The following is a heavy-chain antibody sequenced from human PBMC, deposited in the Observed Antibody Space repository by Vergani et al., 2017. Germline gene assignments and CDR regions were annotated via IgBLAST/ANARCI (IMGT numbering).Heavy chain of an antibody. J-gene: IGHJ5*02. D-gene: IGHD3-22*01. CDR2: INSDGSST. CDR1: GFTFSSYW. V-gene: IGHV3-74*01. Sequence: EVQLVESGGGLVQPGGSLRLSCAASGFTFSSYWMHWVRQAPGKGLVWVSRINSDGSSTSYADSVKGRFTISRDNSKNPLYLQMNSLRAEDTAVYYCARGHSSGYYASDWFDPWGQGTLVTVSS. CDR3: ARGHSSGYYASDWFDP.